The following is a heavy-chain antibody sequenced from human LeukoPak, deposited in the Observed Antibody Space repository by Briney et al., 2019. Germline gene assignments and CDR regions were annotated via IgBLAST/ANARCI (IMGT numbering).Heavy chain of an antibody. CDR2: LNTDGSST. CDR3: ARGYYDSNDSNRSNWFEP. D-gene: IGHD3-22*01. Sequence: GGSLRLSCAASGFTFSSHWMHWVRQAPGKGLVWVSRLNTDGSSTVYADSVKCRFTISRDNAKNTLYLQMNSLRAEDTAVYYCARGYYDSNDSNRSNWFEPWGQGTLVSVSS. CDR1: GFTFSSHW. J-gene: IGHJ5*02. V-gene: IGHV3-74*01.